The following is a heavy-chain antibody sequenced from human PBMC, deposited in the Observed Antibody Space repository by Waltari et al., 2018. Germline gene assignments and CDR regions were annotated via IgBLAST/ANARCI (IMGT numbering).Heavy chain of an antibody. CDR2: INVGQRDT. Sequence: QSQLVQSGATVRMPGASVKISCTSSGSTFPAYTVHWIRQAPGQSLEWMGWINVGQRDTKYAEKLQGRVTIARDTTDTSASTVYMELRSLTSDDTAIYYCARGNRLSGSDYFEVWGQGTLLTVSS. V-gene: IGHV1-3*01. CDR1: GSTFPAYT. D-gene: IGHD5-12*01. J-gene: IGHJ3*01. CDR3: ARGNRLSGSDYFEV.